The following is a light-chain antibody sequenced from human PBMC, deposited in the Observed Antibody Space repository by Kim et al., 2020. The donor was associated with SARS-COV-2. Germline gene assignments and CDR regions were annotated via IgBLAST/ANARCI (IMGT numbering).Light chain of an antibody. Sequence: EIVMTQSPATLSVSPGERVTLSCRASQSVSSNLAWYQQHPGQAPRLLIYGASTRATGIPARFSGSGSGTVLTLTNSSLQSEDFAVYYCQQYNNWLTFGGGTKVDIK. CDR1: QSVSSN. CDR3: QQYNNWLT. CDR2: GAS. V-gene: IGKV3-15*01. J-gene: IGKJ4*01.